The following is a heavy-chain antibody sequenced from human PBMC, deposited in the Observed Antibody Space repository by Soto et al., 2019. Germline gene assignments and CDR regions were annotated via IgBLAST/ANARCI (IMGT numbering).Heavy chain of an antibody. J-gene: IGHJ6*02. V-gene: IGHV4-59*01. CDR2: IYSSGYT. Sequence: SETLSLTCTVSGGSINNFYWNWIRHSPGKGLEWIGYIYSSGYTNYNPSLKTRVTMSVDTSKNQFSLKLSSVTAPDTAVYYCARDPRSNVISGWRPYGMDVWGQGTTVT. CDR1: GGSINNFY. CDR3: ARDPRSNVISGWRPYGMDV. D-gene: IGHD3-22*01.